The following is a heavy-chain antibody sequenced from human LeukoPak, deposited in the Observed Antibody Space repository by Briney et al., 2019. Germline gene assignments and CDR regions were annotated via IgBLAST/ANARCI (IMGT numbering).Heavy chain of an antibody. CDR3: ARDCSGGSCYPPTSRWFDP. D-gene: IGHD2-15*01. CDR2: IIPIFGTA. J-gene: IGHJ5*02. Sequence: ASVKVSCTASGGTFSSYAISWVRQAPGQGLEWMGGIIPIFGTANYAQKFQGRVTITADESTSTAYMELSSLRSEDTAVYYCARDCSGGSCYPPTSRWFDPWGQGTLVTVSS. V-gene: IGHV1-69*13. CDR1: GGTFSSYA.